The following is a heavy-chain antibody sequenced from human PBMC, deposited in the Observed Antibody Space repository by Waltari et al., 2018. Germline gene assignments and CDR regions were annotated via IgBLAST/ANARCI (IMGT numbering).Heavy chain of an antibody. CDR1: GFTFTNFA. J-gene: IGHJ1*01. CDR3: VKPWGS. D-gene: IGHD3-16*01. Sequence: DVQLLESGGGLVQPGGSLRLSCAASGFTFTNFAMNWVRQAPGKGLDWVSNLSGNGAYTYYADSVKGRFTISRDNSKNTLYLQMNSLRPDDTAVYYCVKPWGSWGQGTLVTVSS. CDR2: LSGNGAYT. V-gene: IGHV3-23*01.